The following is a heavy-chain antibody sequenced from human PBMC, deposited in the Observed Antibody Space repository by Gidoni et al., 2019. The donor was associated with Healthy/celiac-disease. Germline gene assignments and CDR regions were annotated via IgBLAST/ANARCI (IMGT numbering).Heavy chain of an antibody. J-gene: IGHJ4*02. V-gene: IGHV3-21*01. CDR1: GFTLRSYS. CDR3: AGGGCSGGSCYNQLGGNYFDY. CDR2: ISSSSSYI. Sequence: EAQLVESGGGLVKPGGSLRLSCAASGFTLRSYSMTWVRQAPGKGLEWVSAISSSSSYICYADSVKGRFTISRDNAKNSLYLQMNSLRAEDTAGYYCAGGGCSGGSCYNQLGGNYFDYWGQGTLVTVSS. D-gene: IGHD2-15*01.